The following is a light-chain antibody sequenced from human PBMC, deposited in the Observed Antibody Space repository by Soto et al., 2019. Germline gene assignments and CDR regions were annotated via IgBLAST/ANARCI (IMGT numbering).Light chain of an antibody. CDR1: QSVLYSSNNNNY. V-gene: IGKV4-1*01. CDR3: QQYYNLPWT. CDR2: WAS. J-gene: IGKJ1*01. Sequence: DIVMTQSPDSLAVSLGERATINCRSSQSVLYSSNNNNYLAWYQQKPGQPPKLLIYWASSRESGVPDRFSGRGSGTEFTLTISSLQAEDVAVYYCQQYYNLPWTFGQGTKVEIK.